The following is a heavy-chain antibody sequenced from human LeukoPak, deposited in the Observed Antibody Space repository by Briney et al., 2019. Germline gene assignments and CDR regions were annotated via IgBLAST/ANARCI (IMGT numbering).Heavy chain of an antibody. V-gene: IGHV3-74*01. J-gene: IGHJ4*01. CDR1: GFAFTSSW. Sequence: GGSLRLSCKASGFAFTSSWMHWVRQAPGKGPVWVSRINPDGSSTIYADSVKGRFTISRDNAKNTLDLQMNSLRDEDTAVYYCARLAATFDCWGHGSLVPVSS. CDR3: ARLAATFDC. D-gene: IGHD2-15*01. CDR2: INPDGSST.